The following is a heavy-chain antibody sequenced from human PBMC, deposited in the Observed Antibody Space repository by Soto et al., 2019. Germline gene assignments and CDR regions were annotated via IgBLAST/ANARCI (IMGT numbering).Heavy chain of an antibody. D-gene: IGHD3-22*01. Sequence: HPGGSLRLSCAASGFTFSNYAMHWARQAPGKGLEWVSVISGSAGSTYYADSVKGRFIISRDNFKNTLFVQMNSLRAGDTALYYCARSSRFYYSCGYPRDGLDVWGQGTTVTGSS. CDR1: GFTFSNYA. CDR2: ISGSAGST. CDR3: ARSSRFYYSCGYPRDGLDV. V-gene: IGHV3-23*01. J-gene: IGHJ6*02.